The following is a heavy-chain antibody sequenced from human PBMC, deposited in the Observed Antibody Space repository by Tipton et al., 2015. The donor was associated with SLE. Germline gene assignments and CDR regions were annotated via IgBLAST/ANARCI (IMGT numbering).Heavy chain of an antibody. CDR3: ARVLGAPIGQQLGYFDY. D-gene: IGHD6-13*01. J-gene: IGHJ4*02. CDR1: GGSISSHY. V-gene: IGHV4-59*11. CDR2: IYYSGGT. Sequence: LRLSCTVSGGSISSHYWSWIRQPPGKGLEWIGYIYYSGGTNYNPSLKSRVTISVDTSKNQVSLKLSSVTAADTSVYYCARVLGAPIGQQLGYFDYWGQGTLVTVSS.